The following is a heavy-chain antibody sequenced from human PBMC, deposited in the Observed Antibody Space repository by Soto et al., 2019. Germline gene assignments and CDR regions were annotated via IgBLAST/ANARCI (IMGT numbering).Heavy chain of an antibody. CDR1: GGSISSGGYY. J-gene: IGHJ4*02. V-gene: IGHV4-31*03. CDR2: IYYSGST. D-gene: IGHD3-22*01. CDR3: ARDRAFGDSSGYSTPHFDY. Sequence: SETLSLTCTVSGGSISSGGYYWSWIRQHPGKGLEWIGYIYYSGSTYYNPSLKSRVTISVDTSKNQFSLKLSSVTAADTAVYYCARDRAFGDSSGYSTPHFDYWGQGTLVTVSS.